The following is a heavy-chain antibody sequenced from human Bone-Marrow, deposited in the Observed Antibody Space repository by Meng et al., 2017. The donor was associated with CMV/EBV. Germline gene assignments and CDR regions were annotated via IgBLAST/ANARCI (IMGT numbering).Heavy chain of an antibody. D-gene: IGHD6-19*01. Sequence: GGSLKLSCAASGFTFDDYAMHWVRQAPGKGLEWVSGISWNSGHIGYADSVKGRFTISRDNAKNSLYLQMNSLRSEDTALYYCAKDSSVAGPLDYWGQGTLVTVSS. CDR2: ISWNSGHI. J-gene: IGHJ4*02. CDR3: AKDSSVAGPLDY. V-gene: IGHV3-9*01. CDR1: GFTFDDYA.